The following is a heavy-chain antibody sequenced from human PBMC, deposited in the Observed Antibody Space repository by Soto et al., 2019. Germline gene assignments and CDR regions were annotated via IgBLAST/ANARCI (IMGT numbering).Heavy chain of an antibody. D-gene: IGHD5-12*01. CDR3: AKSLVATINPFYYYGMDV. CDR1: GFTFSSYG. J-gene: IGHJ6*02. CDR2: ISYDGSNK. V-gene: IGHV3-30*18. Sequence: PGGSLRLSCAASGFTFSSYGMHWVRQAPGKGLEWVAVISYDGSNKYYADSVKGRFTISRDNSKNTLYLQMNSLRAEDTAVYYCAKSLVATINPFYYYGMDVWGQGTTVTVSS.